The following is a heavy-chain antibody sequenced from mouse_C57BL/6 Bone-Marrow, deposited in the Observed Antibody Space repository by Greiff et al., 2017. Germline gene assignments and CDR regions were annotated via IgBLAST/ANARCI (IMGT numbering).Heavy chain of an antibody. D-gene: IGHD1-3*01. CDR2: IYPSDSET. J-gene: IGHJ4*01. CDR3: ARSTKLTYDYAMDY. V-gene: IGHV1-61*01. Sequence: QVQLQQPGAELVRPGSSVKLSCKASGYTFTSYWMDWVKQRPGQGLEWIGNIYPSDSETHYNQKFKDKATLTVDKSSSTAYMQLSSLTSEDSAVYYCARSTKLTYDYAMDYWGQGTSVTVSS. CDR1: GYTFTSYW.